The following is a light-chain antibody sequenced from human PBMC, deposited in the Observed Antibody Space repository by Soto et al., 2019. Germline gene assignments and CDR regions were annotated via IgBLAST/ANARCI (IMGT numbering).Light chain of an antibody. CDR3: SSYAGNNIVL. J-gene: IGLJ2*01. CDR2: EVS. CDR1: SSDVGAYNY. Sequence: QSALTQPPSASGSPGQSVTISCTGTSSDVGAYNYVSWYQQHPGKAPKLMIYEVSKRPSGVPDRFSGSKSGNTASLTVSGLQAEDEADYYCSSYAGNNIVLLGGGTKLTVL. V-gene: IGLV2-8*01.